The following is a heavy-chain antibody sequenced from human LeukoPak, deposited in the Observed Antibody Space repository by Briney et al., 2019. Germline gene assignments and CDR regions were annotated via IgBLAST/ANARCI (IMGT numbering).Heavy chain of an antibody. Sequence: GGSLRLSCAASGFTFSNYAMSWVRQAPGKGLEWVSGFSGSGGITYYADSVKGRFTISRDNTKNTLYLQLNSLRAEDTAVYYCAKDYAVGSIDYWGQGTLVTVSS. J-gene: IGHJ4*02. CDR3: AKDYAVGSIDY. CDR2: FSGSGGIT. D-gene: IGHD3-16*01. V-gene: IGHV3-23*01. CDR1: GFTFSNYA.